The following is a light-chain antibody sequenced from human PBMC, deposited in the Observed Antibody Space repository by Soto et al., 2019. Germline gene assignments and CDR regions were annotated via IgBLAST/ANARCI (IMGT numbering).Light chain of an antibody. V-gene: IGLV2-14*01. CDR3: SSYTSSSTYV. CDR2: DVS. CDR1: SSAVGGYNY. Sequence: QSVLTQPASVSGSPGQSIAISCTGTSSAVGGYNYVSWYQQHPGKAPKLMVYDVSNRPSGVSNRFSGSKSGNTASPTISGLQAEDEADYYCSSYTSSSTYVFGTGTKVTVL. J-gene: IGLJ1*01.